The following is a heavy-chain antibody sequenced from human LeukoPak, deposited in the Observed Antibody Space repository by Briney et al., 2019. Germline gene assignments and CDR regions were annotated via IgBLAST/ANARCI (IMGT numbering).Heavy chain of an antibody. CDR3: AGESGTTRY. CDR1: GFTFSDYN. Sequence: QPGGSLRLSCAASGFTFSDYNMNWVRQAPGKGLEWVSYISTSSSSTYYTDSVKGRFTISRDNANNSLFLQMNSLRDEDTAVYYCAGESGTTRYWGQGTLVTVSS. V-gene: IGHV3-48*02. D-gene: IGHD1-14*01. CDR2: ISTSSSST. J-gene: IGHJ4*02.